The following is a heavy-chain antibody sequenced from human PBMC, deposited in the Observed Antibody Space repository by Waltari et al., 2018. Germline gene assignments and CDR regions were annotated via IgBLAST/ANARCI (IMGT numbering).Heavy chain of an antibody. D-gene: IGHD2-2*01. V-gene: IGHV4-59*01. Sequence: QVQLQESGPGLVKPSETLSPTCTVSGGSISSYYWSWIRQPPWQGLEWIGYIYYSGSTNYNPSLKSRVTISVDTSKNQFSLKLSSVTAADTAVYYCARDRGCSSTSCSPYAFDIWGQGTMVTVSS. J-gene: IGHJ3*02. CDR3: ARDRGCSSTSCSPYAFDI. CDR2: IYYSGST. CDR1: GGSISSYY.